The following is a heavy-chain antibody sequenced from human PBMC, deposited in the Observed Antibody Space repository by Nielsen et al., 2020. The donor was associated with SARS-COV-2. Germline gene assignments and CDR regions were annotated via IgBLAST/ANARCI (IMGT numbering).Heavy chain of an antibody. Sequence: ASVKVSCKASGYTFTSYAMNWVRQAPGQGLEWMGWINTNTGNPTYAQGFTGRFVFSLDTSVNTAYLQISSLKAEDTAVYYCARDGEWGSGYCGGDCYPDYWGQGTLVTVSS. D-gene: IGHD2-21*02. CDR2: INTNTGNP. CDR3: ARDGEWGSGYCGGDCYPDY. CDR1: GYTFTSYA. J-gene: IGHJ4*02. V-gene: IGHV7-4-1*02.